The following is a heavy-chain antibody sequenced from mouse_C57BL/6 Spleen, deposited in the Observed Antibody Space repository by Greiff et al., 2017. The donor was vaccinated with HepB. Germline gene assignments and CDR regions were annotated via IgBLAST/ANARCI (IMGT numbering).Heavy chain of an antibody. J-gene: IGHJ4*01. CDR3: ARSQAVGRGAMDY. D-gene: IGHD4-1*01. Sequence: EVKLMESGGGLVQPGGSLSLSCAASGFTFTDYYMSWVRQPPGKALEWLGFIRNKANGYTTEYSASVKGRFTISRDNSKSILYLQMNALRAEDSATYYGARSQAVGRGAMDYWGQGTSVTVSS. V-gene: IGHV7-3*01. CDR1: GFTFTDYY. CDR2: IRNKANGYTT.